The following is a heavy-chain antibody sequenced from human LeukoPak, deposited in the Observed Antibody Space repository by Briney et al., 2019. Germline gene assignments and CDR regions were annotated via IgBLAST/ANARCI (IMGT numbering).Heavy chain of an antibody. CDR1: GFTFSSYD. D-gene: IGHD2-21*01. CDR3: ARDVGGDSSFDI. CDR2: ISVSVGRT. J-gene: IGHJ3*02. V-gene: IGHV3-23*01. Sequence: GSPRLSSATSGFTFSSYDMSWVRQAPGKGLEWGSCISVSVGRTSYADFVKGRFTISRDNSKDTMYLQMNSLRAGDTAVYYCARDVGGDSSFDIWGQGTMVTVSS.